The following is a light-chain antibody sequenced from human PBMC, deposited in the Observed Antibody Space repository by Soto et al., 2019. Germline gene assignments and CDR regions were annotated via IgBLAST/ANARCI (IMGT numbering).Light chain of an antibody. J-gene: IGKJ1*01. CDR3: QQYVTSGGRT. V-gene: IGKV3-20*01. Sequence: EIVLTQSPGTLSLSPGERATLSCRASQRVDSTSLAWYQQKAGQAPRLLLSGASSRATGIPDRFSGSGSGTDFTLTISRLEPEDFAVYYCQQYVTSGGRTFGQGTKVEVK. CDR1: QRVDSTS. CDR2: GAS.